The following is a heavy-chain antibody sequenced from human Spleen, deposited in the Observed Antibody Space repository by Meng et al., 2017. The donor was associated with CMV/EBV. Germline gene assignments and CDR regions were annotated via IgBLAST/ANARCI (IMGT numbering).Heavy chain of an antibody. CDR2: ISFDGTNK. Sequence: GESLKISCAASGFTFSTYAMHWVRQAPGKGLEWVAVISFDGTNKYYTDSLKGRFTISRDNSKNTLYLQMNSLRVEDTAVYYCARDTDQYLDYWGRGTLVTVSS. CDR1: GFTFSTYA. CDR3: ARDTDQYLDY. V-gene: IGHV3-30*04. J-gene: IGHJ4*02. D-gene: IGHD4-11*01.